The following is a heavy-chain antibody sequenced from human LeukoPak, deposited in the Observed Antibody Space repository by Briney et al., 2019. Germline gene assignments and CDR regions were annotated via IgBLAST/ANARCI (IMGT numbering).Heavy chain of an antibody. CDR1: VGSISSYY. CDR2: IYYSGST. CDR3: ARAGTLLSYSGWPFDS. D-gene: IGHD6-19*01. V-gene: IGHV4-59*12. J-gene: IGHJ4*02. Sequence: ASETLSLTCTVSVGSISSYYWSWIRQPPGKGLEWIGYIYYSGSTNYSPSLQSRVTISVDTSKNQFSLKLSSVTAADTAAYYCARAGTLLSYSGWPFDSWGQGTLVTVSS.